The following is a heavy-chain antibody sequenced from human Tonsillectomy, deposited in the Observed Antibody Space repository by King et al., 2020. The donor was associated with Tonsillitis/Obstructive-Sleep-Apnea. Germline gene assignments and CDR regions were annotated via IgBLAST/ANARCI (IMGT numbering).Heavy chain of an antibody. D-gene: IGHD1-26*01. CDR2: IWYDGSIE. CDR3: AREQTRGGSYYSDY. CDR1: GFTFSISG. J-gene: IGHJ4*02. Sequence: VQLVESGGDVVQPGRSLRLSCAASGFTFSISGMHWVRQAPGKGLEWVAVIWYDGSIEYYADSVKGRFTISRDNSKSTLYLQMNSLRVEDTAVYFCAREQTRGGSYYSDYGGQGTLVTVSS. V-gene: IGHV3-33*01.